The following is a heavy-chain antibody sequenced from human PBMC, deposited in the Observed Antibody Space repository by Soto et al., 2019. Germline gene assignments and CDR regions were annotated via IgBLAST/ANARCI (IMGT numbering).Heavy chain of an antibody. V-gene: IGHV4-59*01. CDR1: GDSISSYY. CDR2: IYYSGST. Sequence: SETLSITCTVCGDSISSYYWGWIRQPPGKGLEWIGYIYYSGSTNYNPSLKSRVTISVDTSKNQFSLKLSSVTAADTAVYYCARVKYSSYPAYYYYGMDVWGQGTTVTAP. J-gene: IGHJ6*02. CDR3: ARVKYSSYPAYYYYGMDV. D-gene: IGHD6-6*01.